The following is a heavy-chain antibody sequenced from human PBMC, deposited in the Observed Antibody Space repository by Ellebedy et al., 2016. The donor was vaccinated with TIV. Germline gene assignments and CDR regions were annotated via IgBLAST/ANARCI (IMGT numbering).Heavy chain of an antibody. J-gene: IGHJ4*02. D-gene: IGHD6-13*01. CDR2: IYPGDSDT. CDR1: GYKFSSYW. CDR3: ARHTNSWSPFDN. V-gene: IGHV5-51*01. Sequence: GESLKISCQGSGYKFSSYWIAWVRQMPGKGLECVGIIYPGDSDTTYSPSFEGHVTISVDKAINTAFLEWSSLRASDTATYYCARHTNSWSPFDNWGQGTLVTVSS.